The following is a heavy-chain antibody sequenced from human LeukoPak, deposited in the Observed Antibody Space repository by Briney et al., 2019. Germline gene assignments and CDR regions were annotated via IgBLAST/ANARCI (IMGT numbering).Heavy chain of an antibody. Sequence: GGSLRLSCAASGFTFSDSYMSWIRQAAGKGLEWISYISSTSSHTNYADSVKGRFTISRDNAKRSLYLQMHSLRAEDTAVYYCARGSARWFVPWGQGTLVTVSS. CDR3: ARGSARWFVP. CDR1: GFTFSDSY. CDR2: ISSTSSHT. V-gene: IGHV3-11*05. J-gene: IGHJ5*02.